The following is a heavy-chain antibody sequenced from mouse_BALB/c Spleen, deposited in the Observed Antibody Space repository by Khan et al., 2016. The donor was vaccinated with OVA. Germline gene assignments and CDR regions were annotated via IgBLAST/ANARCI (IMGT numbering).Heavy chain of an antibody. J-gene: IGHJ1*01. CDR3: AGGGSYWYFDV. V-gene: IGHV9-3-1*01. CDR1: GYTFTNYG. Sequence: QIQLVQSGPELKKPGETVKISCKASGYTFTNYGMTWVKQAPGKGLKWMGWINTYTGEPTYADDFKGRFAFSLETSATTASLQINNLKNEDTAAYYCAGGGSYWYFDVWGAGTTVTVSS. CDR2: INTYTGEP. D-gene: IGHD1-1*02.